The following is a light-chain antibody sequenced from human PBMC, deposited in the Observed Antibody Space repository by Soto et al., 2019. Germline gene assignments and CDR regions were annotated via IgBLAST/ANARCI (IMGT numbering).Light chain of an antibody. CDR1: RSNIGAGYV. CDR2: GNN. V-gene: IGLV1-40*01. Sequence: QSVLTQPPSVSGAPGQRVTISCTGSRSNIGAGYVVHWYQELPGTAPKLLIYGNNNRPSGVPDRFSGSKSGTSASLAVTGLQAEDEADYYCQSYATGLSVLYVFGTGTKLTVL. J-gene: IGLJ1*01. CDR3: QSYATGLSVLYV.